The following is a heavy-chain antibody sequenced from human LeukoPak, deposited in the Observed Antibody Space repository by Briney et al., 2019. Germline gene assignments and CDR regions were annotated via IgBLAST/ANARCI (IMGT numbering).Heavy chain of an antibody. Sequence: GGSLRLSCAASGITFSSYAMSWVRLAPGKGLEWVSVISGSGGSTYYADSVKGRFTISRDNSKNTLYLQMNSLRAEDTAVYYCARKSGSYYFPLDYWGQGTLLTVSS. CDR1: GITFSSYA. CDR2: ISGSGGST. D-gene: IGHD1-26*01. CDR3: ARKSGSYYFPLDY. V-gene: IGHV3-23*01. J-gene: IGHJ4*02.